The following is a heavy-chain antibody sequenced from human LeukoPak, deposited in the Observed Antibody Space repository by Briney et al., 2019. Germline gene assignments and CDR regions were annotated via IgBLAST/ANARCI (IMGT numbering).Heavy chain of an antibody. CDR2: IYYSGST. CDR1: GGSISSSSYY. CDR3: ASSEDTAMAFDY. V-gene: IGHV4-39*01. J-gene: IGHJ4*02. Sequence: PSETLSLTCTVSGGSISSSSYYWGWIRQPPGKGLEWIGSIYYSGSTYYNPSLKSRVTISVDTSKNQFSLKLSSVTAADTAVYYCASSEDTAMAFDYWGQGTLVTVSS. D-gene: IGHD5-18*01.